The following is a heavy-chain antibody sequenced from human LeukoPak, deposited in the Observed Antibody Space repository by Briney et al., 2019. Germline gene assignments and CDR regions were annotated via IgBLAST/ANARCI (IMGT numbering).Heavy chain of an antibody. Sequence: ASVKVSCKASGYTFTSYGISWVRPAPGQGLQWMGWISTYNGNTNYAQQLQGRVTLTTDTSTSKAYMELRSLRSDDTAVYYCARDLSNDSRGYPGYWGQGTLVTVSS. CDR1: GYTFTSYG. CDR3: ARDLSNDSRGYPGY. V-gene: IGHV1-18*01. CDR2: ISTYNGNT. J-gene: IGHJ4*02. D-gene: IGHD3-22*01.